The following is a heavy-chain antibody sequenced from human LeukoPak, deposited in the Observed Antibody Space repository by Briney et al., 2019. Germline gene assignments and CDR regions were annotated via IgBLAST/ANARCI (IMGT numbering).Heavy chain of an antibody. J-gene: IGHJ4*02. CDR2: ISGSDGST. CDR1: GFTFSNYA. CDR3: TKGIAGSRSSSSPDY. V-gene: IGHV3-23*01. D-gene: IGHD2-2*01. Sequence: GGSLRLSCAASGFTFSNYAMSWVRQAPGKGLQWVSAISGSDGSTNFAGSVRGRFTISRDNSKNTLYLQIDSLRAEDTAIYYCTKGIAGSRSSSSPDYWGQGTLVTVSS.